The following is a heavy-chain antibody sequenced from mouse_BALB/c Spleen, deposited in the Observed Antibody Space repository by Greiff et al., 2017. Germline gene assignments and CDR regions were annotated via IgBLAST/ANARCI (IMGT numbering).Heavy chain of an antibody. CDR2: IDPENGDT. Sequence: VQLQQSGAELVRSGASVKLSCTASGFNIKDYYMHWVKQRPEQGLEWIGWIDPENGDTEYAPKFQGKATMTADTSSNTAYRQLSSLTSEDTAVYYCNAYGSSQYFDVWGAGTTVTVSS. J-gene: IGHJ1*01. V-gene: IGHV14-4*02. CDR3: NAYGSSQYFDV. D-gene: IGHD1-1*01. CDR1: GFNIKDYY.